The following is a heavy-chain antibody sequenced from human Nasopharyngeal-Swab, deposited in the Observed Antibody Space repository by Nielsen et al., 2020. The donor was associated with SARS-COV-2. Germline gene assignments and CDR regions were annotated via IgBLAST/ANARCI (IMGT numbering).Heavy chain of an antibody. CDR3: ARRTTRRYCSGGSCYSIPARLDYYYGMDV. CDR1: GGSFSGYY. D-gene: IGHD2-15*01. Sequence: SETLSLTCAVYGGSFSGYYCSWIRKPPGQGLEWIGEINHSGTTNYNPSLKNRVTISVDMSKNQFSLKLSSVTAADTAVYYCARRTTRRYCSGGSCYSIPARLDYYYGMDVWGQGTTVTVSS. V-gene: IGHV4-34*01. CDR2: INHSGTT. J-gene: IGHJ6*02.